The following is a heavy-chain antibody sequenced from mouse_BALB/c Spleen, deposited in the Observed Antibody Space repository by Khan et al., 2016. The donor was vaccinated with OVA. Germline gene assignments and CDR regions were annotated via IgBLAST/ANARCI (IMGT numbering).Heavy chain of an antibody. D-gene: IGHD2-1*01. Sequence: VELVESGPGLVAPSQSLSITCTVSGFSLTSYGVHWVRQPPGKGLEWLGVIWTGGSTNYNSALMSRLSISKDNSKSQVFVKMNSLQTDDTAMYYCARYYGNYGWYVDVWGAGTTVTVSS. CDR2: IWTGGST. CDR3: ARYYGNYGWYVDV. J-gene: IGHJ1*01. CDR1: GFSLTSYG. V-gene: IGHV2-9*02.